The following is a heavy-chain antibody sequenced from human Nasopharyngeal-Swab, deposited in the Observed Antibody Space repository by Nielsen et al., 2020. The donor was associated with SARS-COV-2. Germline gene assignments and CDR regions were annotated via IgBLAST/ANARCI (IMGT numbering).Heavy chain of an antibody. CDR3: ARDSVGATDYYYYYMDV. CDR1: GGSISSGGYS. D-gene: IGHD1-26*01. J-gene: IGHJ6*03. Sequence: SETLSLTCAVSGGSISSGGYSWSWIRQPPGKGLEWIGYIYHSGSTYYNPSLKSRVTISVDRSKNQFSLKLSSVTAADTAVYYCARDSVGATDYYYYYMDVWGKGTTVTVSS. CDR2: IYHSGST. V-gene: IGHV4-30-2*01.